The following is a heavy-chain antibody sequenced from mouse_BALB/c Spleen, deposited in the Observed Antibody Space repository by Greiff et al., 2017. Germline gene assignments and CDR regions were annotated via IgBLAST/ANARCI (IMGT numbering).Heavy chain of an antibody. CDR1: GYTFTSYW. CDR3: ARWLRRVDY. Sequence: QVQLQQPGAELVKPGASVKLSCKASGYTFTSYWMHWVKQRPGQGLEWIGEIDPSDSYTNYNQKFKGKATLTVDKSSSTAYMQLSSLTSEDSAVYYCARWLRRVDYWGQGTTLTVSS. D-gene: IGHD2-2*01. CDR2: IDPSDSYT. V-gene: IGHV1-69*02. J-gene: IGHJ2*01.